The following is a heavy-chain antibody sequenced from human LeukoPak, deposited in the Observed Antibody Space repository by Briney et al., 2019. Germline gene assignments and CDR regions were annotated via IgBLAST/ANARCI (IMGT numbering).Heavy chain of an antibody. Sequence: PGGSLRLSCAASGFTVSSNYMSWVRQAPGKGLEWVSVIYSGGSTYYADSVKGRFTISRDNSKNTLYLQMNSLRAEDTAVYYCALGGYCSGGSCYSGDWFDPWGQGTLVTVSS. CDR3: ALGGYCSGGSCYSGDWFDP. J-gene: IGHJ5*02. CDR2: IYSGGST. D-gene: IGHD2-15*01. CDR1: GFTVSSNY. V-gene: IGHV3-66*01.